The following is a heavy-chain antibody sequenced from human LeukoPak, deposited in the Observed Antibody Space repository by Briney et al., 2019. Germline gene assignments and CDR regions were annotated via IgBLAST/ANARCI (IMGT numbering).Heavy chain of an antibody. CDR3: ARDLTYYDFWSGYYRNYYGMDV. V-gene: IGHV4-61*01. J-gene: IGHJ6*02. CDR1: GGSVSSGSYY. D-gene: IGHD3-3*01. CDR2: IYYSGST. Sequence: PSETLSLTCTVSGGSVSSGSYYWSWIRQPPGKGLEWIGYIYYSGSTNYNPSLKSRVTISVDTSKDQFSLKLSSVTAADTAVYYCARDLTYYDFWSGYYRNYYGMDVWGQGTTVTVSS.